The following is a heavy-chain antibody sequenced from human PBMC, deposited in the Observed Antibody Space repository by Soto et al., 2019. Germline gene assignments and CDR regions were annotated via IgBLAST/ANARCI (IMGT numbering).Heavy chain of an antibody. CDR1: GFTFSSNA. V-gene: IGHV3-23*01. CDR2: ISDNGGSA. Sequence: EVQMLESGGGLVHPGGSLRLSCAASGFTFSSNAMSWVRQAPGKGLQWVSRISDNGGSADYADSVKGRFTISRDNSKNTLYLQMSSLRAEDTAVYYCARARCGGRCYYAMDVWGQGITVTVSS. CDR3: ARARCGGRCYYAMDV. D-gene: IGHD2-15*01. J-gene: IGHJ6*02.